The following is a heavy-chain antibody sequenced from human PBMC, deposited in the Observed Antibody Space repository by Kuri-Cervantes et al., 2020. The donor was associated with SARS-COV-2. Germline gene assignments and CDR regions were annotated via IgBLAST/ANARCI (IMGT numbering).Heavy chain of an antibody. CDR2: IYYSGST. V-gene: IGHV4-59*01. CDR1: GGSISSYY. CDR3: ARVRIFGVPGFAFDI. Sequence: SETLSLTCTVSGGSISSYYWSWIRQPPGKGLEWIGYIYYSGSTNYNPSLKSRVTISVDTSKNQFSLKLSSVTAADTAAYYCARVRIFGVPGFAFDIWGQGTMVTVSS. D-gene: IGHD3-3*01. J-gene: IGHJ3*02.